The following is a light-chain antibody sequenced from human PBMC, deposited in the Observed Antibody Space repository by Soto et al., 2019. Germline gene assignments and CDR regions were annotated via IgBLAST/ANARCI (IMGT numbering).Light chain of an antibody. V-gene: IGKV2-28*01. CDR3: MQALQTFT. CDR1: QSLLHSNGYNY. Sequence: DIVMTQSPLSLPVTPGEPASISCRSSQSLLHSNGYNYLDWYLQKPVQSPQLLIYLGSNRASEVPERFRGSRSGTDFTLKISRVEGEDVGVYYCMQALQTFTFGPGTKVDIK. CDR2: LGS. J-gene: IGKJ3*01.